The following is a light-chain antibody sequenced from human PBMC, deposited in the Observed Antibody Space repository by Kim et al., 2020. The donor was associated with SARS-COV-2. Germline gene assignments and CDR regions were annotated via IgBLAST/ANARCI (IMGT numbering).Light chain of an antibody. J-gene: IGLJ3*02. V-gene: IGLV2-14*03. Sequence: GQAITTACTGTSSGVGGYNYVSWYQHNPGKAPKLMIYDVSKRPSGVSNRFSGSKSGNTASLTISGLQAEDAANYYCSSYTSSSTWVFGGGTQLTVL. CDR1: SSGVGGYNY. CDR2: DVS. CDR3: SSYTSSSTWV.